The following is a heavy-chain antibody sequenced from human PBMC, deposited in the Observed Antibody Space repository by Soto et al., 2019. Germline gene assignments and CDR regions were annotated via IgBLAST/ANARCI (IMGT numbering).Heavy chain of an antibody. CDR1: GFTFSSYS. V-gene: IGHV3-48*01. Sequence: GGSLRLSCAASGFTFSSYSMNWVRQAPGKGLEWVSYISSSSTIYYADSLKGRFTISRDNAKNSLYLQMNSLRAEDTAVYYCARSPYYDYIWGSYRPDLTFDYWGQGTLVTVSS. D-gene: IGHD3-16*02. CDR2: ISSSSTI. CDR3: ARSPYYDYIWGSYRPDLTFDY. J-gene: IGHJ4*02.